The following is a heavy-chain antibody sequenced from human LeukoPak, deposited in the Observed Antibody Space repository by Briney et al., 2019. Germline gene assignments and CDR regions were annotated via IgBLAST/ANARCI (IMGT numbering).Heavy chain of an antibody. CDR3: ARDLMVRGVIQDYGMDV. CDR2: IWYDGSNK. J-gene: IGHJ6*02. V-gene: IGHV3-33*01. D-gene: IGHD3-10*01. CDR1: GFTFSSYG. Sequence: GGSLRLSCAASGFTFSSYGMHWVRQAAGKGLEWVAVIWYDGSNKYYADSVKGRFTISRDNSKNTLYLQMNSLRAEDTAVYYCARDLMVRGVIQDYGMDVWGQGTTVTVSS.